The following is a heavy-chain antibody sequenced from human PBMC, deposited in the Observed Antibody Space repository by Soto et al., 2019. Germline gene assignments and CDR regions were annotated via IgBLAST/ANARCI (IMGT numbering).Heavy chain of an antibody. CDR3: ARVGDSSSWYWSYYFDY. CDR2: INAGNGNT. CDR1: GYTFTSYA. V-gene: IGHV1-3*01. D-gene: IGHD6-13*01. J-gene: IGHJ4*02. Sequence: XSVKGSCNGSGYTFTSYAMHWVRQAPGRRLEWMGWINAGNGNTKYSQKFQGRVTITRDTSASTAYMELSSLRSEDTAVYYCARVGDSSSWYWSYYFDYWGQGTLVTVSS.